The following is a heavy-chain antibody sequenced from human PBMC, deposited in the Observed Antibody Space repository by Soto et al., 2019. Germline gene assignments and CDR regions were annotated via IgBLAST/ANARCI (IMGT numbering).Heavy chain of an antibody. CDR2: IKTQNDGGTT. D-gene: IGHD2-15*01. CDR3: TADLPTFIPKVDS. J-gene: IGHJ1*01. V-gene: IGHV3-15*01. Sequence: GGSLRLSCAASGFTFSGSAVHWVRQASGKGLEWVGRIKTQNDGGTTDYAAPVKDRFTISRDDSKNTLYLQMNSLKTEDTGVYFCTADLPTFIPKVDSWGQGTLVTVSS. CDR1: GFTFSGSA.